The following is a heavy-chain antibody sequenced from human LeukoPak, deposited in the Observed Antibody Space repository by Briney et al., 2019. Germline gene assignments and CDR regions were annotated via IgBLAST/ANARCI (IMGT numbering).Heavy chain of an antibody. J-gene: IGHJ1*01. CDR1: GFTFSRYW. Sequence: GGPLRLSCAASGFTFSRYWRHWVRQAPGKGLVWVSRIKSDGSTNYADSVKGRFTISRDNAKNTVSLQMNSLRAEDTGVYYCARAPAEIGGYYPEYFRHWGQGTLVTVSS. D-gene: IGHD3-22*01. V-gene: IGHV3-74*01. CDR3: ARAPAEIGGYYPEYFRH. CDR2: IKSDGST.